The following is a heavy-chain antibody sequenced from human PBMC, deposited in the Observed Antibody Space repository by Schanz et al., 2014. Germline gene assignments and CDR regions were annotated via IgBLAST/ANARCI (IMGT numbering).Heavy chain of an antibody. J-gene: IGHJ5*02. CDR1: GYTFSDYG. V-gene: IGHV1-69*10. D-gene: IGHD3-22*01. Sequence: QVQLVQSGDEVKKPGASVKVSCKTSGYTFSDYGITWVRQAPGQGLEWVGWISPVLGIANYAQKFQGRVTITADKSSDTAYMELSSLRSEDTAVYYCAREVGLYDRGWFDPWGQGTLVTVSS. CDR2: ISPVLGIA. CDR3: AREVGLYDRGWFDP.